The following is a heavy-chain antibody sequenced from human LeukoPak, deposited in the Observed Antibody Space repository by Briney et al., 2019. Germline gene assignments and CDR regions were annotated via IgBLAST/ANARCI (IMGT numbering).Heavy chain of an antibody. CDR2: IKSKTDGGTT. CDR3: TTDRVPAANFYYYYMDV. V-gene: IGHV3-15*01. J-gene: IGHJ6*03. Sequence: GGSLRLSCAASGFTFSNAWMSWVRQAPGKGLEWVGRIKSKTDGGTTDYAEPVKGRFAISRDASKTTLYLQMNSLKTEDTAVYYCTTDRVPAANFYYYYMDVWGKGTTVTVSS. CDR1: GFTFSNAW. D-gene: IGHD2-2*01.